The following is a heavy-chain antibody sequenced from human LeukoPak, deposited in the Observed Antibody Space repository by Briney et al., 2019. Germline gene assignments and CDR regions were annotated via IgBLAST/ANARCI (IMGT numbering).Heavy chain of an antibody. Sequence: PGGSLRLSCAASGFTFSSYGMHWVRQAPGKGLEWVAVISYDGSNKYYADSVKGRFTISRDNSKNTLYLQMNSLRAEETAVYYCAKEAVVVPAAISYYYYGMDVWGQGTTVTVSS. D-gene: IGHD2-2*02. CDR3: AKEAVVVPAAISYYYYGMDV. CDR2: ISYDGSNK. CDR1: GFTFSSYG. V-gene: IGHV3-30*18. J-gene: IGHJ6*02.